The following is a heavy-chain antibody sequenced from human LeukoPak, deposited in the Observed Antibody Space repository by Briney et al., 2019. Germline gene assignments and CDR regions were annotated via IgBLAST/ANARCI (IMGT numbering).Heavy chain of an antibody. V-gene: IGHV1-69*04. CDR1: GGTFSSYA. CDR2: IIPIFGIA. CDR3: ASRCTNGVCTDWYFDL. D-gene: IGHD2-8*01. J-gene: IGHJ2*01. Sequence: SVKVSCKASGGTFSSYAISWVRQAPGQGLEWMGRIIPIFGIANYAQKFQGRVTITADKSTSTAYMELSSLRSEDMAVYYCASRCTNGVCTDWYFDLWGRGTLVTVSS.